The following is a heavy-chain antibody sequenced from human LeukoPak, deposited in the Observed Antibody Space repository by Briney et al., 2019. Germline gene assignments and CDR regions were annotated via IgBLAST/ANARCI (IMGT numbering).Heavy chain of an antibody. CDR2: IYYSGST. CDR3: ARWGDIVGATMEI. CDR1: GYSISSGYY. V-gene: IGHV4-38-2*02. J-gene: IGHJ4*02. Sequence: SETLSLTCTVSGYSISSGYYWGWIRQPPGKGLEWIGSIYYSGSTYYNPSLKSRVTISVDTSKNQFSLKLSSVTAADTAVYYCARWGDIVGATMEIWGQGTLVTVSS. D-gene: IGHD1-26*01.